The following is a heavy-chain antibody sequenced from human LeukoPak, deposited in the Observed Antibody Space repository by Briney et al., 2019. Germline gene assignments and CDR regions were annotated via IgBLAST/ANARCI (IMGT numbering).Heavy chain of an antibody. CDR3: VRIPNNAGFPNWFDP. Sequence: GGSLRLSCAASGFTFSTSTINWVRQAPGKGLEWVSSISGSSDYMYYADSVKGRFTISRDNAKNSLYLQMNSLRAEDTAVYYCVRIPNNAGFPNWFDPWGQGTLVTVSS. CDR1: GFTFSTST. V-gene: IGHV3-21*01. CDR2: ISGSSDYM. J-gene: IGHJ5*02. D-gene: IGHD1-14*01.